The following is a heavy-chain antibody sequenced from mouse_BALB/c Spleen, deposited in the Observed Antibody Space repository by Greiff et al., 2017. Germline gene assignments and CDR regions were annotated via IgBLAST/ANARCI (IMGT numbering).Heavy chain of an antibody. J-gene: IGHJ4*01. CDR1: GFNIKDTY. CDR2: IDPANGNT. CDR3: ARGTVLYAMDY. V-gene: IGHV14-3*02. D-gene: IGHD1-1*01. Sequence: EVQLQQSGAELVKPGASVKLSCTASGFNIKDTYMHWVKQRPEQGLEWIGRIDPANGNTKYDPKFQGKATITADTSSNTAYLQLSSLTSEDTAVYYCARGTVLYAMDYWGQGTSVTVSS.